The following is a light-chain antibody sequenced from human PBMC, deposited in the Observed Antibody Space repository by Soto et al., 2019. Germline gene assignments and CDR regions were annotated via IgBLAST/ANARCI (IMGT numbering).Light chain of an antibody. J-gene: IGLJ2*01. CDR2: NNN. CDR3: AVWDDSLSGMV. V-gene: IGLV1-44*01. CDR1: SSNIETNT. Sequence: QLVLTQPPSASGTPGQRVTISCSGSSSNIETNTVDWYQHLPGTAPKVLIFNNNQRPSGVPDRFSGSKSGTSASLAISGLQSEDEADYYCAVWDDSLSGMVFGGWTKVTVL.